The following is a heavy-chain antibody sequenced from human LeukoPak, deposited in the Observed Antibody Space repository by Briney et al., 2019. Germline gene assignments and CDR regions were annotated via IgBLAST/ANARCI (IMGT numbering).Heavy chain of an antibody. CDR1: GFTFSSYS. V-gene: IGHV3-21*01. CDR2: ISSSSSYI. D-gene: IGHD3-16*01. CDR3: ARRMITFGGPLGVYYYLDV. Sequence: KPGGSLRLSCAASGFTFSSYSMNWVRQAPGKGLEWVSSISSSSSYIYYADSVKGRFTISRDNAKNSLYLQMNSLRAEDTAVYYCARRMITFGGPLGVYYYLDVWGKGTTVTVPS. J-gene: IGHJ6*03.